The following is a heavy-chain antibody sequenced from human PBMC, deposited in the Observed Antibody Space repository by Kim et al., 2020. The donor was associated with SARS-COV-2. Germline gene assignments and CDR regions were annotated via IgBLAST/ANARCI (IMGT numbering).Heavy chain of an antibody. CDR1: GFTFSNAW. J-gene: IGHJ4*02. CDR2: IKSKTDGGTT. D-gene: IGHD6-6*01. Sequence: GGSLRLSCAVSGFTFSNAWMSWVRQAPGKGLEWVGRIKSKTDGGTTDYAAPVKGRFTISRDDSKNTLYLQMNSLKTEDTAVYYCTTVDPLDSSSLDYWGQGTLVTVSS. V-gene: IGHV3-15*01. CDR3: TTVDPLDSSSLDY.